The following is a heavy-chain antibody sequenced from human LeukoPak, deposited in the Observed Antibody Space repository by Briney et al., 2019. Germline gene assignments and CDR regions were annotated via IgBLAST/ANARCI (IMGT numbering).Heavy chain of an antibody. CDR1: DGSISSYY. Sequence: SETLSLTCTVSDGSISSYYWSWIRQPPGKGLEWIGYIYYSGSTNYNPSLKSRVTISVDTSKNQFSLKLSSVTAADTAVYYCARGYYYYMDVWGKGTTVTISS. CDR2: IYYSGST. CDR3: ARGYYYYMDV. J-gene: IGHJ6*03. V-gene: IGHV4-59*01.